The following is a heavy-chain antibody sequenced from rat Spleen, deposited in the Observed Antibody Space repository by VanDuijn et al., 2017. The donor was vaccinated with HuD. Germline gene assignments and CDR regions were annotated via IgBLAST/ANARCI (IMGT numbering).Heavy chain of an antibody. CDR1: GFTFSNYD. CDR2: ISYDGSST. CDR3: TTDPDSSYMGFDY. D-gene: IGHD1-2*01. Sequence: EVQLVESGGGLVQPGRSMKLSCAASGFTFSNYDMAWVRQAPTKGLEWVASISYDGSSTYYRDSVKGRFTISRDNAKSTLYLQMDSLRSEDTATYYCTTDPDSSYMGFDYWGQGVMVTVSS. V-gene: IGHV5-20*01. J-gene: IGHJ2*01.